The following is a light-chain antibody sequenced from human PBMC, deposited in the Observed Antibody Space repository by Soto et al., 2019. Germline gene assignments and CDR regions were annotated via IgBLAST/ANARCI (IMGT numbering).Light chain of an antibody. CDR3: QQFVESPYT. J-gene: IGKJ2*01. CDR1: ETISRSY. V-gene: IGKV3-20*01. Sequence: EIVLTQSPGTMSLSPGQRATLSCRAIETISRSYLAWYQQTPGQDPRLLIYDASSRATGIPDRFSGSGSGTDFSLTISRLEPEDFAVYYCQQFVESPYTFGQGTKLEIK. CDR2: DAS.